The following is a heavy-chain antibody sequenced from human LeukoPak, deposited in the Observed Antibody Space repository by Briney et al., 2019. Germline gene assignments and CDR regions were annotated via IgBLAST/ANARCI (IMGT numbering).Heavy chain of an antibody. J-gene: IGHJ4*02. CDR3: ARSVAPPGGESSWYGYGENFDY. CDR2: ISAYNGNT. CDR1: GGTFSSYA. D-gene: IGHD6-13*01. V-gene: IGHV1-18*01. Sequence: ASVKVSCKASGGTFSSYAISWVRQAPGQGLEWMGWISAYNGNTNYAQKLQGRVTMTTDTSTSTAYMELRSLRSDDTAVYYCARSVAPPGGESSWYGYGENFDYWGQGTLVTVSS.